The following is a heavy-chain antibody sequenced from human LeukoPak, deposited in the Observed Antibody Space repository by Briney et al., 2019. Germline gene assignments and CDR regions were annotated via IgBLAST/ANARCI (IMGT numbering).Heavy chain of an antibody. CDR2: INHSGST. V-gene: IGHV4-34*01. D-gene: IGHD3-16*02. J-gene: IGHJ4*02. CDR1: GGSFSGYY. Sequence: SETLSLTCAVHGGSFSGYYWSWIRQPPGKGLEWIGEINHSGSTNYNPSLKSRVTISVDTSKDQFSLKLSSVTAADTAVYYCARVGHDYVWGSYRSPDYRGQGTLVTVSS. CDR3: ARVGHDYVWGSYRSPDY.